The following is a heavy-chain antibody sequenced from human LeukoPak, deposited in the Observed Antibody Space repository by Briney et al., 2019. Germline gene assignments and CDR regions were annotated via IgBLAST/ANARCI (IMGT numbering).Heavy chain of an antibody. CDR2: IYYSGST. V-gene: IGHV4-39*07. Sequence: PSETLSLTCTVSGGSISSSSYYWGWIRQPPGKGLEWIGSIYYSGSTYYNPSLKSRVTISVDTSKNQFSLKLSSVTAADTAVYYCARDYYGSGIRIDYWGQGTLVTVSS. CDR3: ARDYYGSGIRIDY. CDR1: GGSISSSSYY. J-gene: IGHJ4*02. D-gene: IGHD3-10*01.